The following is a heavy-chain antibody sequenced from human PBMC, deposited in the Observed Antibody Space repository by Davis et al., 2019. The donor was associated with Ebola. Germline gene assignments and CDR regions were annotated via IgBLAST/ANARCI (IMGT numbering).Heavy chain of an antibody. CDR3: ARHSGYYYFDS. CDR2: IYYSGST. Sequence: WVRQPPGKGLEWIGNIYYSGSTDSSPSLESRVSISVDTTTNQFSMKLSSVTAADTAVYYCARHSGYYYFDSWGRGTLVTVSS. J-gene: IGHJ4*02. V-gene: IGHV4-39*01. D-gene: IGHD5-12*01.